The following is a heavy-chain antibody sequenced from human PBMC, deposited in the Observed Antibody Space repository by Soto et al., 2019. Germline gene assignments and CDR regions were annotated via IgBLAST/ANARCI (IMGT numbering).Heavy chain of an antibody. CDR2: ISSGGSSI. Sequence: QVHLVESGGGLVKPGGPLRLSCAASGFTFIDYYMTWIRQAPGKGLEWVSYISSGGSSIYYADSVKGRFTISRDNAKNSLDLQMNSLGAEDPARYYCASLASGTIILGAPDFWGQGTLVTVSS. D-gene: IGHD3-10*01. CDR1: GFTFIDYY. J-gene: IGHJ4*02. V-gene: IGHV3-11*01. CDR3: ASLASGTIILGAPDF.